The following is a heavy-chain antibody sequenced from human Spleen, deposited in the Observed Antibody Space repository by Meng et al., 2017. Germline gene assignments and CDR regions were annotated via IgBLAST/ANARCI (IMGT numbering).Heavy chain of an antibody. V-gene: IGHV4-4*02. Sequence: QGQLQESGPGLGKPSQTLPLTCTVCGGSISSGDYWSWIRQPPGKGLEWIGEINHSGSTNYNPSLESRATISVDTSQNNLSLKLSSVTAADSAVYYCARGPTTMAHDFDYWGQGTLVTVSS. CDR2: INHSGST. J-gene: IGHJ4*02. CDR3: ARGPTTMAHDFDY. D-gene: IGHD4-11*01. CDR1: GGSISSGDY.